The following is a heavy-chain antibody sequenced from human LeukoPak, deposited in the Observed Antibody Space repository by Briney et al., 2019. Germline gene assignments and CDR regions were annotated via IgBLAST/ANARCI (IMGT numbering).Heavy chain of an antibody. V-gene: IGHV3-48*02. Sequence: GGSLRLSRAPSGFTFTSYSMNLVPETPGKRVGLVSYIRSSSSIISYADSVKGRFTISSDNAKNSLYLQMKSLRDEDTAVYYCARDDNWVFDSWGQGTLVTVSS. CDR1: GFTFTSYS. J-gene: IGHJ4*02. CDR3: ARDDNWVFDS. D-gene: IGHD3-16*01. CDR2: IRSSSSII.